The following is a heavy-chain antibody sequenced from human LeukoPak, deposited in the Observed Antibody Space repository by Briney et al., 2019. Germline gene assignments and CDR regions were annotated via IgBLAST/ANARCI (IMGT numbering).Heavy chain of an antibody. CDR2: ISGSGGST. J-gene: IGHJ6*02. Sequence: PGGSLRLSCAASGFTFSSYAMSWVRQAPGKGLEWVSAISGSGGSTYYADSVKGRFTISRDNSKNTLYLQMNSLRAEDTAVYYCANSVQKLPIGYYYGMDVWGQGTTVTVSS. CDR1: GFTFSSYA. V-gene: IGHV3-23*01. D-gene: IGHD4-23*01. CDR3: ANSVQKLPIGYYYGMDV.